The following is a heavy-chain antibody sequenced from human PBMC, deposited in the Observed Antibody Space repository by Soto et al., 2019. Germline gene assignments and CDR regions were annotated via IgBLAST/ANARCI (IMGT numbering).Heavy chain of an antibody. D-gene: IGHD4-17*01. V-gene: IGHV3-23*01. Sequence: PGGSLRLSCAASGFTFSNYAMSWVRQTPGKELEWVSDISGSGGSTYYADPVKGRFTISRDNSKNTLYLQMNSLRVEDTAVYYCAKDHTTVTTWVWFDPWGQGTLVTVSS. CDR1: GFTFSNYA. CDR3: AKDHTTVTTWVWFDP. J-gene: IGHJ5*02. CDR2: ISGSGGST.